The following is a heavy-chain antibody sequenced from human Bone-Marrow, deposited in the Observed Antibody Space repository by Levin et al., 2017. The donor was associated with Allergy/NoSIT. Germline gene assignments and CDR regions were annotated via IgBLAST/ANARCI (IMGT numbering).Heavy chain of an antibody. CDR1: GFTVSSNY. V-gene: IGHV3-53*01. J-gene: IGHJ6*03. D-gene: IGHD3-10*01. Sequence: GESLKISCAASGFTVSSNYMSWVRQAPGKGLEWVSVIYSGGSTYYADSVKGRFTISRDNSKNTLYLQMNSLRAEDTAVYYCARVEKGYGSGSYRGYYYYMDVWGKGTTVTVSS. CDR3: ARVEKGYGSGSYRGYYYYMDV. CDR2: IYSGGST.